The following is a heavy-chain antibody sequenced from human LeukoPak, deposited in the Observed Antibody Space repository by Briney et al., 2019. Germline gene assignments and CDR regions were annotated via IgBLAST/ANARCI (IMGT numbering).Heavy chain of an antibody. CDR3: ARELYYYDSSGYGGYYFDY. D-gene: IGHD3-22*01. J-gene: IGHJ4*02. Sequence: GGSLRLSCAASGFTFSSYSMNWVRQAPGKGLEWVAFIRYDGSNKYYADSVKGRFTISRDNSKNTLYLQMNSLRAEDTAVYYCARELYYYDSSGYGGYYFDYWGQGTLVTVSS. CDR1: GFTFSSYS. CDR2: IRYDGSNK. V-gene: IGHV3-30*02.